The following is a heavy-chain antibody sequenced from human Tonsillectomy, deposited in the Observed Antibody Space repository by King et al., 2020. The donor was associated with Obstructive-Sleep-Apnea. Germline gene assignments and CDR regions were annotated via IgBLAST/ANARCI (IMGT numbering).Heavy chain of an antibody. J-gene: IGHJ6*02. CDR2: INEDGTEK. D-gene: IGHD2/OR15-2a*01. V-gene: IGHV3-7*03. CDR1: GFTFSSIW. CDR3: ARDFFSASHRYYYGMDV. Sequence: VQLVESGGGLAQPGGSLRLSCAASGFTFSSIWMTWVRQAPGKGLEWVANINEDGTEKYYVDSVKGRFTISRDNAKNSLYLQMNSLRAEDTAVYYCARDFFSASHRYYYGMDVWGQGTTVTVSS.